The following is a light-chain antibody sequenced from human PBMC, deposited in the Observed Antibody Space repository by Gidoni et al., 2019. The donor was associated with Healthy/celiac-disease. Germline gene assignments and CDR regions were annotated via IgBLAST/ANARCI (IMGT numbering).Light chain of an antibody. CDR2: EDN. V-gene: IGLV6-57*04. J-gene: IGLJ3*02. CDR3: QSYDSSNQV. Sequence: NFMLTQPHSGSESPGKTVTISCTRSSGSIASNYVQWYQQRPGSAPTTVIYEDNQRPSVVPDRFSGSIDSSSNSASLTISGLKTEDEADYYCQSYDSSNQVFGGGTKLTVL. CDR1: SGSIASNY.